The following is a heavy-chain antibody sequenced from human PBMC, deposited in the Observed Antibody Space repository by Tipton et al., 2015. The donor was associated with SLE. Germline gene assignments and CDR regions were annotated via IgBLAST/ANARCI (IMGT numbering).Heavy chain of an antibody. CDR3: ARDRGDGYTPGYFDY. J-gene: IGHJ4*02. D-gene: IGHD5-24*01. V-gene: IGHV1-18*01. CDR2: ISAYNGNT. CDR1: GYTFTSYG. Sequence: QSGAKVKKPGASVKVSCKASGYTFTSYGISWVRQAPGQGLEWMGWISAYNGNTNYAQKLQGRVTMTTDTSTSTAYVELRSLRSDDTAVYYCARDRGDGYTPGYFDYWGQGTLVTVSS.